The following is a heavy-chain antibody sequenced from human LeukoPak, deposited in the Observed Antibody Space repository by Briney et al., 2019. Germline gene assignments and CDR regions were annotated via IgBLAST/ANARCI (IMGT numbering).Heavy chain of an antibody. D-gene: IGHD6-13*01. V-gene: IGHV4-34*01. CDR1: GGSFSGYY. CDR3: ARGRGGSSWPLYYYGMDV. CDR2: INHSGST. J-gene: IGHJ6*02. Sequence: SETLSLTCAVYGGSFSGYYWSWIRQPPGKGLEWIGEINHSGSTNYNPSLKSRVTISVDTSKNQFSLKLSSVTAADTAVCYCARGRGGSSWPLYYYGMDVWGQGTTVTVSS.